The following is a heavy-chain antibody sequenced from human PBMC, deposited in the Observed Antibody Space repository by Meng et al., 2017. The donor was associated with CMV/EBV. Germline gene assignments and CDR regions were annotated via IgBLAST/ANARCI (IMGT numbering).Heavy chain of an antibody. CDR3: ARDHPAYCGGGCYGLAGD. CDR2: LSYDGSNK. CDR1: GFTFSSYA. D-gene: IGHD2-21*01. V-gene: IGHV3-30-3*01. J-gene: IGHJ4*02. Sequence: SLKIPCAASGFTFSSYAMHWVRQAPGKGLEWVAVLSYDGSNKYYADPVKGRFTISRDNSKDTLYLHMNSLRAEDTAVYYCARDHPAYCGGGCYGLAGDWGQGTLVTVSS.